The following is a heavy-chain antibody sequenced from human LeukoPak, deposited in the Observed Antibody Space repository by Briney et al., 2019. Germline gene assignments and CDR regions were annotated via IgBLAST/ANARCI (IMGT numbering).Heavy chain of an antibody. CDR1: GGSISSGSYC. D-gene: IGHD6-6*01. CDR3: ARGTAARPQYYFDY. J-gene: IGHJ4*02. V-gene: IGHV4-61*02. CDR2: IYTSGST. Sequence: PSETLSLTCTVSGGSISSGSYCWSWIRQPAGKGLEWIGRIYTSGSTNYNPSLKSRVTISVDTSKNQFSLKLSSVTAADTAVYYCARGTAARPQYYFDYWGQGTLVTVSS.